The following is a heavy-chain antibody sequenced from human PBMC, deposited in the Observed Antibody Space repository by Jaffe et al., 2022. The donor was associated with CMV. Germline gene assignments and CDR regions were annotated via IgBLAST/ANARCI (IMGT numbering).Heavy chain of an antibody. V-gene: IGHV4-31*03. CDR3: ARMNYDFWSGNAQTAEFDY. CDR1: GGSISSGGYY. Sequence: QVQLQESGPGLVKPSQTLSLTCTVSGGSISSGGYYWSWIRQHPGKGLEWIGYIYYSGSTYYNPSLKSRVTISVDTSKNQFSLKLSSVTAADTAVYYCARMNYDFWSGNAQTAEFDYWGQGTLVTVSS. D-gene: IGHD3-3*01. CDR2: IYYSGST. J-gene: IGHJ4*02.